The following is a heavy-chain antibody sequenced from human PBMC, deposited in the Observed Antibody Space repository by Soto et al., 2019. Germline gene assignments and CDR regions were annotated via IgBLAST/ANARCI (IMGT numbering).Heavy chain of an antibody. CDR3: AHRKKTVIVATYFDY. Sequence: QITLRESGPALVKPTQTLTLTCTFSGFSLTTSGEGVGWIRQPPGKAPEWLALIYWDDYKRYRPSLKNRLTISGDTSRSRVVLTMTNMDPVDTATYYCAHRKKTVIVATYFDYWGQGTLVTVSS. CDR1: GFSLTTSGEG. CDR2: IYWDDYK. D-gene: IGHD1-1*01. J-gene: IGHJ4*02. V-gene: IGHV2-5*02.